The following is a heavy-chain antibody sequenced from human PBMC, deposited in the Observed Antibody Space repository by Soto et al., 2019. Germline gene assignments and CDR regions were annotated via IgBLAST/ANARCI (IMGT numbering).Heavy chain of an antibody. CDR2: IKQDGSEK. Sequence: EVQLVESGGGLVQPGGSLRLSCAASGFTFSSYWMSWVRQAPGKGLEWVANIKQDGSEKYYMDSMKGRFTISRDNAKNSLFLQMNSLRAEDTALYYCERVFGSPTSYWYFDLWGRGTLVTVSS. CDR1: GFTFSSYW. J-gene: IGHJ2*01. CDR3: ERVFGSPTSYWYFDL. V-gene: IGHV3-7*01. D-gene: IGHD3-10*01.